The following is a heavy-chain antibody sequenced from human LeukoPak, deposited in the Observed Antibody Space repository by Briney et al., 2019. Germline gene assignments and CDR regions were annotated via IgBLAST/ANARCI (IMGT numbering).Heavy chain of an antibody. J-gene: IGHJ6*02. CDR1: GYTFTSYD. CDR2: MNPNSGNT. D-gene: IGHD6-13*01. CDR3: ARDKTNSSSWPRRWYGMDV. Sequence: ASVKVSCKASGYTFTSYDINWVRQATGQGLEWMGWMNPNSGNTGYAQKFQGRVTMTRNTSISTAYMELSSLRSEDTAVYYCARDKTNSSSWPRRWYGMDVWGQGTTVTVSS. V-gene: IGHV1-8*01.